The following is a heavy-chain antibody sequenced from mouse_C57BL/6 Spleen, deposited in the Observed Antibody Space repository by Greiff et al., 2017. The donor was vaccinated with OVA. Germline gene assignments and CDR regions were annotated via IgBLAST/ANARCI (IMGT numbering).Heavy chain of an antibody. CDR3: ARWGITTVRYFDV. V-gene: IGHV1-54*01. J-gene: IGHJ1*03. Sequence: QVQLQQSGAELVRPGTSVKVSCKASGYAFTNYLIEWVKQRPGQGLEWIGVINPGSGGTNYNEKFKGKATLTADKSSSTAYMQLSSLTSEDSAVYFCARWGITTVRYFDVWGTGTTVTVSA. D-gene: IGHD1-1*01. CDR2: INPGSGGT. CDR1: GYAFTNYL.